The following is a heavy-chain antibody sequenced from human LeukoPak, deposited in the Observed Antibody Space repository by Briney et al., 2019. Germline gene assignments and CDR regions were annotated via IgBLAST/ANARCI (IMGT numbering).Heavy chain of an antibody. V-gene: IGHV3-48*03. CDR3: ARAGNTAFDWLLSY. D-gene: IGHD3-9*01. CDR2: ISSSGSTI. CDR1: GFTFSSYE. Sequence: GGSLRLSCAASGFTFSSYEMNWVRQAPGKGLEWVSYISSSGSTIYYADSVKGRFTISRDNAKNSLYLQMNSLRAEDTAVYYCARAGNTAFDWLLSYWGQGTRVTVSS. J-gene: IGHJ4*02.